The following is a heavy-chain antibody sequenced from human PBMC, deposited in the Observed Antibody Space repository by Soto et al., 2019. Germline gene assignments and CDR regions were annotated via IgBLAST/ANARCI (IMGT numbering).Heavy chain of an antibody. V-gene: IGHV1-69*06. J-gene: IGHJ4*02. CDR2: IIGVFPTT. Sequence: QVQLVQSGAEVKKPGSSVKVSCKTSGGSQATSWVRQAPGHGPEWLGGIIGVFPTTNKAEKFEGRVTITADKATGTAYMELSSLTSVDTAVYYCAPVGPPLSGAFTYGYEGLFDYWGQGILVIVSS. CDR3: APVGPPLSGAFTYGYEGLFDY. CDR1: GGSQA. D-gene: IGHD5-18*01.